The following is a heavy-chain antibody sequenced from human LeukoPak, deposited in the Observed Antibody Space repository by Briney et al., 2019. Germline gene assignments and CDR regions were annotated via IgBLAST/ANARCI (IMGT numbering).Heavy chain of an antibody. V-gene: IGHV3-23*01. CDR1: GFTFSNYA. Sequence: GGSLRLSCVACGFTFSNYAMSWVRQTPGKGMEWVSSISGSGGSTHYADSVKGRFTISRNNSKNILYLQMNSLRAEDTAVYYCAKDWMSTIINYFDYWGQGTLVTVSS. D-gene: IGHD5-12*01. CDR3: AKDWMSTIINYFDY. J-gene: IGHJ4*02. CDR2: ISGSGGST.